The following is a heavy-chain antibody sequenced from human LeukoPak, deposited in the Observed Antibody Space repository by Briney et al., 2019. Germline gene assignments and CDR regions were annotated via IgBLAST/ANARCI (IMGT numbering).Heavy chain of an antibody. V-gene: IGHV1-18*01. D-gene: IGHD1-26*01. CDR1: GYTFTSYG. Sequence: ASVKVSCKSSGYTFTSYGIRWVRQAPGQGLEWMGWISAYNGNTNYAQKLQGRVTMTTDTSTSTAYMELRSLRSDDTAVYYCARDFKEVWWELLTYYGMDVWGQGTTVTVSS. J-gene: IGHJ6*02. CDR3: ARDFKEVWWELLTYYGMDV. CDR2: ISAYNGNT.